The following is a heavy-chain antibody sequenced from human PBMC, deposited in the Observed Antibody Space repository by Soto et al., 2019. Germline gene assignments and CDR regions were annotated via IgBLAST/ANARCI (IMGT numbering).Heavy chain of an antibody. CDR1: GFTFSNSA. V-gene: IGHV1-58*01. D-gene: IGHD2-21*02. CDR3: AEELYSGGNCCHFDY. J-gene: IGHJ4*02. CDR2: IIVGSGNT. Sequence: QVQVVQSGPEVRNPGTSVKVSCKTSGFTFSNSAVQWLRQARGQRLEWIGWIIVGSGNTNYLQSLQGRITITRDTSTGTAYMELSSLRSEDTAIYYCAEELYSGGNCCHFDYWGQGTLVTVSS.